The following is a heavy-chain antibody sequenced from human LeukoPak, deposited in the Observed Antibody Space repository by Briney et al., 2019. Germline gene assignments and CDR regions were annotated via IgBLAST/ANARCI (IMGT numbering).Heavy chain of an antibody. V-gene: IGHV4-30-2*01. D-gene: IGHD3-22*01. Sequence: SQTLSLTCTVSGASISSGGYFWTWIRQHPGKGLEWIGYIYHSGSTYYNPSLKSRVTISVDRSKNQFSLKLSSVTAADTAVYYCARDVLGVDDSSGSHYYYGMDVWGQGTTVTVSS. CDR2: IYHSGST. CDR1: GASISSGGYF. J-gene: IGHJ6*02. CDR3: ARDVLGVDDSSGSHYYYGMDV.